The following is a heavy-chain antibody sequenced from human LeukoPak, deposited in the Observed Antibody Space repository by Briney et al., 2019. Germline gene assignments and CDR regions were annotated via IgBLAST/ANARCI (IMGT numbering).Heavy chain of an antibody. V-gene: IGHV5-51*01. CDR1: GYSFTSYW. CDR2: IYPGDSDT. CDR3: ARGLSGDSSSFDY. Sequence: GESLQISCQGSGYSFTSYWIGWVRQLPGKGLEWMGIIYPGDSDTRYSPSFQGQVTISADKSISTAYLQWSSLKASDTAMYYCARGLSGDSSSFDYWGQGTLVTVSS. J-gene: IGHJ4*02. D-gene: IGHD4-17*01.